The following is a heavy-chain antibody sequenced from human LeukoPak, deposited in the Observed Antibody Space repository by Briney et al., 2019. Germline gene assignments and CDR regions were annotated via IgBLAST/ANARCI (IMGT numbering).Heavy chain of an antibody. D-gene: IGHD3-3*01. CDR2: ISSSGSTI. CDR3: ARVNDFWSGYSPDY. CDR1: GFTFSDYY. J-gene: IGHJ4*02. V-gene: IGHV3-11*01. Sequence: GGSLGLSCAASGFTFSDYYMSWIRQAPGKGLEWVSYISSSGSTIYYADSVKGRFTISRDNAKNSLYLQMNSLRAEDTAVYYCARVNDFWSGYSPDYWGQGTLVTVSS.